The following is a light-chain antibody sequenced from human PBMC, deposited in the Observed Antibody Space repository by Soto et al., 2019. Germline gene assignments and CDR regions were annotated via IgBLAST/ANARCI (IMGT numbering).Light chain of an antibody. V-gene: IGKV1-9*01. CDR2: ASS. CDR1: QGISSY. CDR3: QHRNSYPYT. J-gene: IGKJ2*01. Sequence: IPLTQSPSSLSASVGDSATITCRASQGISSYLAWYQQKPGQAPKLLIYASSTVQSGVPTRFSGSGSGTDFTLTISSLHPEYFANYYCQHRNSYPYTFGQGTKLEIK.